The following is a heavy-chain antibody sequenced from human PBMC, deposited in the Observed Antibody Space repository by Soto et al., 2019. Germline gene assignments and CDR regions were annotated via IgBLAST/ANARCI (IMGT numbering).Heavy chain of an antibody. CDR2: IKQDGSEQ. D-gene: IGHD3-16*01. Sequence: EVQLVESGGGLVQPGGSLRLSCAASGFTFTTYWMSWVRQTPGKRLEWVANIKQDGSEQYYVHSARGRFTISRDNAKNSLYLQMNSLRADDTAVYYCARASGGNFGYWGQGTLVTVSS. V-gene: IGHV3-7*04. CDR3: ARASGGNFGY. J-gene: IGHJ4*02. CDR1: GFTFTTYW.